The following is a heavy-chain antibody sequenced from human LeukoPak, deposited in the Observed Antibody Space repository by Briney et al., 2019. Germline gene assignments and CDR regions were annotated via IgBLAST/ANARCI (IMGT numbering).Heavy chain of an antibody. V-gene: IGHV3-21*01. CDR2: ISSSSSYI. CDR1: GFTFSSYS. CDR3: ARDDRGLNWFDP. D-gene: IGHD3-22*01. Sequence: GGSLRLSCAASGFTFSSYSMNWVRQAPGKGLEWVSSISSSSSYIYYADSVKGRFTISRDNAKNSLYLQMNSLRAEDTAVYYCARDDRGLNWFDPWGQGTLVTVSS. J-gene: IGHJ5*02.